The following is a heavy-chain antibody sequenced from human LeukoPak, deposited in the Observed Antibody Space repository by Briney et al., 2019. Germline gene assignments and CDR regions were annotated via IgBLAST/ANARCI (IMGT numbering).Heavy chain of an antibody. CDR1: GYTFTSYD. D-gene: IGHD3-22*01. V-gene: IGHV1-8*01. CDR3: ARGGKFYYDSSGYSCGFDY. J-gene: IGHJ4*02. CDR2: MNPNSGNT. Sequence: ASVKVSCKASGYTFTSYDINWVRQATGQGLEWMGWMNPNSGNTGYAQKFQGRVTMTRNTSISTAYMELSSLRSEDTAVYYCARGGKFYYDSSGYSCGFDYWGQGTLVTVSS.